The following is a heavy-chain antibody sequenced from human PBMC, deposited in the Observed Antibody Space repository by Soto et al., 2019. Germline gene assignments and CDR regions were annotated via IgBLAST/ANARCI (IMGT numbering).Heavy chain of an antibody. Sequence: QIQLVQSGAEVKKPGASVKVSCKASGYTFINYDITWVRQATGQGLEWMGWMNPNGGDTGYAQKFQGRATLTRNTSISTAYMELSGLSSEDTAVYYCVTVGYCSGSTCSDSRNKYCNFWGQGTLVTVSS. CDR2: MNPNGGDT. CDR1: GYTFINYD. CDR3: VTVGYCSGSTCSDSRNKYCNF. J-gene: IGHJ4*02. V-gene: IGHV1-8*01. D-gene: IGHD2-15*01.